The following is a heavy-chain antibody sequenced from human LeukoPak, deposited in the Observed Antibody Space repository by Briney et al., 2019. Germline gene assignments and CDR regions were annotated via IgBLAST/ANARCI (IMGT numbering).Heavy chain of an antibody. CDR3: ARGKPSTVTAYTGLKDYVWGSYRFTWFDP. CDR2: INHSGST. Sequence: SETLSLTCAVYGGSFSGYYWSWIRQPPGKGLEWIGEINHSGSTNYNPSLKSRVTISVDTSKNQFSLKLSSVTAADTAVYYCARGKPSTVTAYTGLKDYVWGSYRFTWFDPWGQGTLVTVSS. D-gene: IGHD3-16*02. CDR1: GGSFSGYY. V-gene: IGHV4-34*01. J-gene: IGHJ5*02.